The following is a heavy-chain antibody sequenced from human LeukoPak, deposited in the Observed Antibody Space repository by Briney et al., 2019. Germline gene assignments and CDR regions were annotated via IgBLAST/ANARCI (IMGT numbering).Heavy chain of an antibody. Sequence: SETLSLTCAVSGGSISSYYWSWIRQPPGKGLEWIGYIYYSGSTNYNPSLKSRVTISVDTSKNQFSLKLSSVTAADTAVYYCARTPMVVVTAWWYFDIWGRGTLVTVSS. CDR1: GGSISSYY. D-gene: IGHD2-21*02. CDR2: IYYSGST. J-gene: IGHJ2*01. CDR3: ARTPMVVVTAWWYFDI. V-gene: IGHV4-59*01.